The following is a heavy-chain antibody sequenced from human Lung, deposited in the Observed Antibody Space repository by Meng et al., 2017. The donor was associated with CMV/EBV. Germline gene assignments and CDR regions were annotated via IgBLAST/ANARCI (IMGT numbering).Heavy chain of an antibody. J-gene: IGHJ4*02. CDR3: AKEWLDATTGQFDY. CDR2: IYRSGST. CDR1: GVSISTDNW. V-gene: IGHV4-4*02. Sequence: SETLSLTXAVSGVSISTDNWWSWVRQPPGKGLEWIGEIYRSGSTNYSPSLKSRVTISIDRSKNQFSLRLTSVTAADTAVYYCAKEWLDATTGQFDYWGQGTLVTVSS. D-gene: IGHD1-26*01.